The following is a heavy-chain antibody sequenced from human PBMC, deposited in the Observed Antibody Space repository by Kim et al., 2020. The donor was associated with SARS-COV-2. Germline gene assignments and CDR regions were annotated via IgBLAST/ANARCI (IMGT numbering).Heavy chain of an antibody. CDR1: GGSISSYY. V-gene: IGHV4-59*13. CDR3: ARSGYSPSPLLSYYYYGMDV. D-gene: IGHD3-22*01. J-gene: IGHJ6*02. CDR2: IYYSGST. Sequence: SETLSLTCTVSGGSISSYYWSWIRQPPGKGLEWIGYIYYSGSTNYNASLKSRVTISVDTSKNQFSLKLSSVTAADTAVYYCARSGYSPSPLLSYYYYGMDVWGQGTTVTVSS.